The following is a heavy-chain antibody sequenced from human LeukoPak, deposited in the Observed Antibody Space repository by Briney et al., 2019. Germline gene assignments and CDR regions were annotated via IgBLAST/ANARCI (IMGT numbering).Heavy chain of an antibody. CDR3: ARDPYSGSYWADYYYYMDV. CDR2: ITSGSSHI. Sequence: GGSLRLSCAASGFTFSSNAMTWVRQTPGQGLEWVSSITSGSSHIYYADSVKGRFTISRDNAKSSLYLQMNSLRTEDTAVYYCARDPYSGSYWADYYYYMDVWGKGTTVTISS. D-gene: IGHD1-26*01. J-gene: IGHJ6*03. CDR1: GFTFSSNA. V-gene: IGHV3-21*01.